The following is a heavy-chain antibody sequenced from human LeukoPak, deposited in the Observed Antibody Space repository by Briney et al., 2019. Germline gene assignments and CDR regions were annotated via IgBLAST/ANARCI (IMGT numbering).Heavy chain of an antibody. D-gene: IGHD6-13*01. J-gene: IGHJ4*02. V-gene: IGHV1-69*05. CDR2: TIPLFPKP. Sequence: ASVKVSCKASGGTFSPFAISWVRQAPGQGLEWMGGTIPLFPKPNYAQKFQGRLTITTITTDESTNTAFMELRSLTSGDTAMYFCARDQVGRAAAGFFDYWGQGTLVTVSS. CDR1: GGTFSPFA. CDR3: ARDQVGRAAAGFFDY.